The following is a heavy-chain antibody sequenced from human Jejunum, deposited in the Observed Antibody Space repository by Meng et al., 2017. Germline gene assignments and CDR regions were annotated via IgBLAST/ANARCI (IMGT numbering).Heavy chain of an antibody. CDR1: GFNFRDYQ. Sequence: QVELVEFGGGLVKPGGSLRLSCADSGFNFRDYQMSWIRQAPGKRLEWVSCIAPSGSTIYYADSVGGRFTFSRDNAKNSLYLQMNSLRVEDTAVYYCARGCTRPDYWGQGTLVTVSS. D-gene: IGHD2-2*01. CDR3: ARGCTRPDY. V-gene: IGHV3-11*01. J-gene: IGHJ4*02. CDR2: IAPSGSTI.